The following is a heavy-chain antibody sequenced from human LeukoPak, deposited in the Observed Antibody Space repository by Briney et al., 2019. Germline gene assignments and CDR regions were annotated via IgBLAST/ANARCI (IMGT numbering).Heavy chain of an antibody. CDR1: GFTFSSYG. CDR3: AKGTVADFDY. Sequence: PGGSLRLSCAASGFTFSSYGMNWVRQAPGKGLEWVSAITGGATSTYYANSVKGRFTISRDNSKNTLYLQMNSLRAEDTAVYYCAKGTVADFDYWGQGTLVTVSS. J-gene: IGHJ4*02. CDR2: ITGGATST. D-gene: IGHD6-19*01. V-gene: IGHV3-23*01.